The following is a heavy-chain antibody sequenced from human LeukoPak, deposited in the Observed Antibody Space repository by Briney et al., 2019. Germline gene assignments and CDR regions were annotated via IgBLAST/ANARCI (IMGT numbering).Heavy chain of an antibody. D-gene: IGHD3-10*01. Sequence: GGSLRLSCAASGFTFSSYWMHWVRQAPGKGLLWVSRINSDGSSTSYADSVKGRFTISRDNAKNTLYLQMNSLRAEDTAVYYCARDPRRFDFDDWGQGTLVTVSS. CDR2: INSDGSST. J-gene: IGHJ4*02. CDR1: GFTFSSYW. V-gene: IGHV3-74*01. CDR3: ARDPRRFDFDD.